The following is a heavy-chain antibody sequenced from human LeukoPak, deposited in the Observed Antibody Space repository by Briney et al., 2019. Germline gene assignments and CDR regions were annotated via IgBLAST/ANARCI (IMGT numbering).Heavy chain of an antibody. CDR3: ARGAGIAVAGPLDY. CDR1: GYTFTSYG. J-gene: IGHJ4*02. D-gene: IGHD6-19*01. V-gene: IGHV1-18*01. CDR2: ISAYNGNT. Sequence: ASVKVSCKASGYTFTSYGISWVRQAPGQGLEWMGWISAYNGNTNYARKLQGRVTMTTDTSTSTAYMELRSLRSDDTAVYYCARGAGIAVAGPLDYWGQGTLVTVSS.